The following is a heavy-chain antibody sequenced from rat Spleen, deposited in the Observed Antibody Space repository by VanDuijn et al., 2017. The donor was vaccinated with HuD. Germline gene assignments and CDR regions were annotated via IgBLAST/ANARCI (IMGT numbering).Heavy chain of an antibody. CDR1: GFTFSNYG. V-gene: IGHV5-19*01. CDR2: ISYDGGST. D-gene: IGHD1-10*01. Sequence: EVQLVESGGGLVQPGRSLKLSCAASGFTFSNYGMHWIRQAPTKGLEWVASISYDGGSTYYRDSVKGRFTISRDNAKSSLYLQMDSLRSEDTATYYCTTGNNLFDYWGQGVMVTVSS. J-gene: IGHJ2*01. CDR3: TTGNNLFDY.